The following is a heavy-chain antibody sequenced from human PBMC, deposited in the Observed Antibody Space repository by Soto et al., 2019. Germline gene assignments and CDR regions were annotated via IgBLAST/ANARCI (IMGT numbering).Heavy chain of an antibody. CDR2: INHRGSA. D-gene: IGHD6-13*01. V-gene: IGHV4-4*02. Sequence: SETLSLTCAVSGASVSSTYWWSWVRQPPGKGPEWIGEINHRGSANYNPSLKSRVTISVDISKSQFSLRLTSVTAADTAVYYSARYNAASGTYYFDFWGQGALVTVSS. J-gene: IGHJ4*02. CDR3: ARYNAASGTYYFDF. CDR1: GASVSSTYW.